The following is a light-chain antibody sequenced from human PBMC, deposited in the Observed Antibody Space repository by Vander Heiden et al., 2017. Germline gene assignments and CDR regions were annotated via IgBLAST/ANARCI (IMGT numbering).Light chain of an antibody. CDR1: QGSSNN. V-gene: IGKV3-15*01. Sequence: DIVMTLSPATLSVSPGERATLSCRASQGSSNNLAWYQQKPGQTPRLLMYGASTRATGIPDRFSGSGSGTEFTVTISSLQSEDFAVYYCQQYNNWPLTFGQGTRVEIQ. J-gene: IGKJ5*01. CDR3: QQYNNWPLT. CDR2: GAS.